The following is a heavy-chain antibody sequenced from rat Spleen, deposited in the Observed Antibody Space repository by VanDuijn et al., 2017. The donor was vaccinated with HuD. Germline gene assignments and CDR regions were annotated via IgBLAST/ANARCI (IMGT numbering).Heavy chain of an antibody. Sequence: EVQLVESGGGLVQPGRSLKLSCAASGFTFSNYGMAWVRQAPTKGLEWVASISITGGNTYYGDSVKGRFTISRDNAKNTQYLQMDSLRSEDTATYYCARHFVPLHYFDYWGQGVMVTVSS. V-gene: IGHV5S13*01. CDR2: ISITGGNT. J-gene: IGHJ2*01. CDR3: ARHFVPLHYFDY. D-gene: IGHD1-4*01. CDR1: GFTFSNYG.